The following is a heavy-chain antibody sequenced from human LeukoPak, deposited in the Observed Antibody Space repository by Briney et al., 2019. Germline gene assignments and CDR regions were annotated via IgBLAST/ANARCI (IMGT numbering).Heavy chain of an antibody. V-gene: IGHV3-48*04. Sequence: GGSLRLSCAASGFTFSSYSMNWVRQAPGKGLEWVSYISSSSSTIYYADSVKGRFTISRGNAKNSLYLQMNSLRAEDTAVYYCARGVFNDYWGQGTLVTVSS. CDR3: ARGVFNDY. CDR2: ISSSSSTI. D-gene: IGHD3-3*01. J-gene: IGHJ4*02. CDR1: GFTFSSYS.